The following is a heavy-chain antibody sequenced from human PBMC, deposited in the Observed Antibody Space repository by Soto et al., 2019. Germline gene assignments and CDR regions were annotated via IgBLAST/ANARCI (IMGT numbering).Heavy chain of an antibody. D-gene: IGHD3-10*02. J-gene: IGHJ6*02. CDR1: GCSISSYY. V-gene: IGHV4-4*02. CDR3: ASVRGGYYYAMDV. Sequence: SETLSLTCTVSGCSISSYYWSWVRQPPGKGLEWIGEIYHSGSTNYNPSLKSRVTISVDKSKNQFSLKLSSVTAADTAVYYCASVRGGYYYAMDVWGQGTTVTVSS. CDR2: IYHSGST.